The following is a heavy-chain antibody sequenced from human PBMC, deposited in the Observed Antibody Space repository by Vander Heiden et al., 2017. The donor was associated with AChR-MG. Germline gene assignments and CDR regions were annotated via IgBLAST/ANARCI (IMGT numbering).Heavy chain of an antibody. D-gene: IGHD2-15*01. CDR1: GSTFSPYG. Sequence: QMQLVESGGGVVQPGRCLRLSCAASGSTFSPYGSHWVRQAPGKGLEWLTFISNDGTNQYYADSVKGRFTISRDNSENTLYLQMSSLRAEDTAMYYCAKDGHCSGGSCYPYYFHSWGQGTLVTVSS. J-gene: IGHJ5*01. CDR2: ISNDGTNQ. V-gene: IGHV3-30*18. CDR3: AKDGHCSGGSCYPYYFHS.